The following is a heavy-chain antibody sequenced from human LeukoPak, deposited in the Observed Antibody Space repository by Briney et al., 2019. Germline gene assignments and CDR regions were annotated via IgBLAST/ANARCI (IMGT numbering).Heavy chain of an antibody. D-gene: IGHD3-16*02. Sequence: SETLSLTCTVSGGSISSYYWRWIRQPPGKGLEWIGYIYYSGSTNYNPSLKSRVTISVDTSKNQFSLKLSSVSAADTAVYYCARDCWISRAGELSHYFDPWGQGTLVTVSS. CDR1: GGSISSYY. J-gene: IGHJ5*02. V-gene: IGHV4-59*01. CDR3: ARDCWISRAGELSHYFDP. CDR2: IYYSGST.